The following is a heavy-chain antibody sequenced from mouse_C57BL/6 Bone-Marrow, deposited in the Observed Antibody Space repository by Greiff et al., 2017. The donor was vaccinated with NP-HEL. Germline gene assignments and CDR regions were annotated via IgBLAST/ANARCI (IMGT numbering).Heavy chain of an antibody. CDR3: ARYGYYDYFDY. CDR1: GYAFSSSW. Sequence: LQQSGPELVKPGASVKISCKASGYAFSSSWMNWVKQRPGKGLEWIGRIYPGDGDTNYNGKFKGKATLTADKSSSTAYMQLSSLTSEDSAVYFCARYGYYDYFDYWGQGTTLTVSS. CDR2: IYPGDGDT. J-gene: IGHJ2*01. D-gene: IGHD2-3*01. V-gene: IGHV1-82*01.